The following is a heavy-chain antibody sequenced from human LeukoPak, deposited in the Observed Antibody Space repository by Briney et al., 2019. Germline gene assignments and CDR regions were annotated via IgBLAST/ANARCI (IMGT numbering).Heavy chain of an antibody. J-gene: IGHJ4*02. V-gene: IGHV1-2*02. CDR3: ARGGAYYYDSSGYVPNDY. CDR2: INPNSGGT. CDR1: GYTFTGYY. Sequence: ASVKVSCKASGYTFTGYYMHWVRQAPGQGLEWMGWINPNSGGTNYAQKLQGRVTMTTDTSTSTAYMELRSLRFDDTAVYYCARGGAYYYDSSGYVPNDYWGQGTLVTVSS. D-gene: IGHD3-22*01.